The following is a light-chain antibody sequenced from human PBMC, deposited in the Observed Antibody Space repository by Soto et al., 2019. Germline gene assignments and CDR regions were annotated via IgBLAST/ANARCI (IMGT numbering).Light chain of an antibody. Sequence: EIVLTQSPGTLSLSPGERATLSCRASQSVNNNYLAWYQQKPGQAPRLLISGASIRATGIPDRFGGSGSGTDFALTISRLEPEDFAVYYCQQYGTSPPMYTFGQGTKLEI. V-gene: IGKV3-20*01. J-gene: IGKJ2*01. CDR3: QQYGTSPPMYT. CDR1: QSVNNNY. CDR2: GAS.